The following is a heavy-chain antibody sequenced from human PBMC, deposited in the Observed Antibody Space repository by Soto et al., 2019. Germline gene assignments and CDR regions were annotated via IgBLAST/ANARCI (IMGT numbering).Heavy chain of an antibody. Sequence: QLRESGPGLVKPSGTLSLTCFVSGASISSTYWWSWVRQTPGKRLEWIGQIYHTGTTSYNPALKNRVTISLDKYNNQFSLTLTSMTAADTAVYYCATLPPRIVVVMTDLPTWGQGTLVTVSS. CDR2: IYHTGTT. V-gene: IGHV4-4*02. CDR3: ATLPPRIVVVMTDLPT. D-gene: IGHD2-15*01. CDR1: GASISSTYW. J-gene: IGHJ5*02.